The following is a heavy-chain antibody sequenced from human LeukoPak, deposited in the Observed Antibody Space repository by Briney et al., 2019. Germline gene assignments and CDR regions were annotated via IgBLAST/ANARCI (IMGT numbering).Heavy chain of an antibody. J-gene: IGHJ3*02. Sequence: PGRSLRLSCAASGFTFDDYAMHWVRQAPGKGLEWVSGISWNSGSIGYADSVKGRFTISRDNAKNSLNLQMNSLRAEDTALYYCAKDMARRRALYYYDRVGAFDIWGQGTMVTVSS. CDR1: GFTFDDYA. CDR2: ISWNSGSI. V-gene: IGHV3-9*01. CDR3: AKDMARRRALYYYDRVGAFDI. D-gene: IGHD3-22*01.